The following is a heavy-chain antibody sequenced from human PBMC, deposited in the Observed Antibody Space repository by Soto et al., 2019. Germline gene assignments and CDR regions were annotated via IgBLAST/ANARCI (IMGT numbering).Heavy chain of an antibody. CDR2: IYYSGST. CDR1: GGSICSYY. D-gene: IGHD3-10*01. CDR3: ARAPRGNYGYPSYFDY. V-gene: IGHV4-59*01. J-gene: IGHJ4*02. Sequence: SETLSLTCTVSGGSICSYYWSWIRQPPGKGLEWIGYIYYSGSTNYNPSLKSRVTISVDTSKNQFSLTLSSVTAADTAVYYCARAPRGNYGYPSYFDYWGQGTLVTVSS.